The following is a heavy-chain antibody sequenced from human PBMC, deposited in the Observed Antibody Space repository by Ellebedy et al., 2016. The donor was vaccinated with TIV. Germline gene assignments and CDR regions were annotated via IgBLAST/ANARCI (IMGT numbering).Heavy chain of an antibody. CDR1: GYTFTSYG. CDR2: ISTYNGNT. J-gene: IGHJ4*02. D-gene: IGHD3-3*01. Sequence: ASVKVSCKASGYTFTSYGISWVRQAPGQGLEWMGWISTYNGNTNYAQKLQGRVTITRDTSASTAYMELSSLRSEDTAVYYCARAWRSGYSNFDYWGQGTLVTVSS. CDR3: ARAWRSGYSNFDY. V-gene: IGHV1-18*01.